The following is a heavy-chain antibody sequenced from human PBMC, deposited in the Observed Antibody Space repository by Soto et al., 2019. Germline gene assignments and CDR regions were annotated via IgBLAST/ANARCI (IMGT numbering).Heavy chain of an antibody. CDR3: AKDSHWDIISPTHDH. CDR1: GFSFRSSP. Sequence: GGSLRLSCAVSGFSFRSSPMSWVRRAPGKGLEWVSGINGGDDSKHYAESVRGRFTITRDNSKNTLLLQMNSLRAKDTAIYYCAKDSHWDIISPTHDHWGQATLVTVAS. D-gene: IGHD1-26*01. V-gene: IGHV3-23*01. CDR2: INGGDDSK. J-gene: IGHJ4*02.